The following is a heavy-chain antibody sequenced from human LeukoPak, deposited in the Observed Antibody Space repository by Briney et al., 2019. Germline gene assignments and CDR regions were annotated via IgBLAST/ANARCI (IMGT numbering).Heavy chain of an antibody. D-gene: IGHD3-16*01. CDR2: IYYSGST. CDR1: GGSISSSGYY. V-gene: IGHV4-39*01. Sequence: SETLSLTCTVSGGSISSSGYYWGWIRQPPGKGLEWIGSIYYSGSTYYNPSLKSRVTISVDTSKNQFALKLSSVTAADTAVYYCAHFRGGAFDFWGQGTMVTVSA. J-gene: IGHJ3*01. CDR3: AHFRGGAFDF.